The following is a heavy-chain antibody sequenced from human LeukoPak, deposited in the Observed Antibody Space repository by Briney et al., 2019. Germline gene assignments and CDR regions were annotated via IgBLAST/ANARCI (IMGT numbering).Heavy chain of an antibody. CDR3: ASGTEMYYFDY. CDR2: ISAYNGNT. V-gene: IGHV1-18*01. D-gene: IGHD3/OR15-3a*01. CDR1: GYTLSSYG. J-gene: IGHJ4*02. Sequence: ASVKVSCKASGYTLSSYGFIWVRQAPGQGLEWMGWISAYNGNTNYAQKFQDGVSMTTDTSTTTAYMELRTLRSDDTAVYYCASGTEMYYFDYWGRGTLVTVSS.